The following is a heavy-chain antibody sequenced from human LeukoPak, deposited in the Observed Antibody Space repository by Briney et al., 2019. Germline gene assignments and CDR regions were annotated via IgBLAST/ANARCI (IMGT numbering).Heavy chain of an antibody. CDR3: ARGIVVVVAATSNWFDP. J-gene: IGHJ5*02. D-gene: IGHD2-15*01. CDR1: GFTFSSYA. Sequence: PGRSLRLSCAASGFTFSSYAMHWVRQAPGKGLEWVAVISYDGSNKYYADSVKGRFTISRDNSKNTLYLQMNSLRPEDTAIYYCARGIVVVVAATSNWFDPWGQGTLVTVSS. V-gene: IGHV3-30*04. CDR2: ISYDGSNK.